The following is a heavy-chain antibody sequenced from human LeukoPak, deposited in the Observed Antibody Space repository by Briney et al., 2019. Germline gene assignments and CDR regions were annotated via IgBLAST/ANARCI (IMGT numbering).Heavy chain of an antibody. Sequence: GGSLRPSCAASGFTFSNYGMHWVRQAPGKGLEWVALIWYDGSKKYYADSVKGRFTISRDNSKNTLHLQMSSLRAEDTAVYYCATGATPFNFDSWGQGTLVTASS. J-gene: IGHJ4*02. CDR3: ATGATPFNFDS. CDR2: IWYDGSKK. D-gene: IGHD1-26*01. CDR1: GFTFSNYG. V-gene: IGHV3-33*01.